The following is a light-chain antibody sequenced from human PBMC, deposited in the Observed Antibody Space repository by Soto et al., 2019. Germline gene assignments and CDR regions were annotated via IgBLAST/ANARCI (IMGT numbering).Light chain of an antibody. CDR3: SSYTRTNTSVL. CDR2: DVS. J-gene: IGLJ2*01. V-gene: IGLV2-14*03. Sequence: QSALTQPASVSESPGQSITISCTGTSSDGGGYNYVSWYQQHPGKAPKLMIYDVSNRPSGISDRFSGSRSGNTASLTISGLQAEDEADYYCSSYTRTNTSVLFGGGTKLTVL. CDR1: SSDGGGYNY.